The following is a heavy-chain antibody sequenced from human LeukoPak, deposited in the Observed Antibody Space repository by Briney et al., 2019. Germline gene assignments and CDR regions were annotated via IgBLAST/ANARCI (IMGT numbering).Heavy chain of an antibody. CDR1: GYTFTGYY. Sequence: GASVKVSCKASGYTFTGYYMHWVRQAPGQGLEWMGWINPNSGGTNYAQKFQGRVTMTRDTSISTAYMELSRLRSDDTAVYYCARGEYSGSYYYFAYWGQGTLVTVSS. J-gene: IGHJ4*02. V-gene: IGHV1-2*02. D-gene: IGHD1-26*01. CDR3: ARGEYSGSYYYFAY. CDR2: INPNSGGT.